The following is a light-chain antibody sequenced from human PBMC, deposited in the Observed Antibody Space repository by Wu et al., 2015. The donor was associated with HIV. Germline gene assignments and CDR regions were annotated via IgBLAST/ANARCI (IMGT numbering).Light chain of an antibody. CDR3: QQYGSSPRT. J-gene: IGKJ1*01. CDR1: QSVSSSY. CDR2: GAS. Sequence: EVVLTQSPGTLSLSPGERATLSCRASQSVSSSYFAWYQQKPDQAPRLLIYGASTRATGIPDRFSGSGSGTDFTLTITRLEPEDFAMYYCQQYGSSPRTFGQGTKVEIK. V-gene: IGKV3-20*01.